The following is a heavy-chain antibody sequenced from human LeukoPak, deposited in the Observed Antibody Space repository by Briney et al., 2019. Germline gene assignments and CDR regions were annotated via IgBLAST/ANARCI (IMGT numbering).Heavy chain of an antibody. CDR3: ATGTTSGSYYFAY. Sequence: GGSLRLSCAASGFTFSSYSMNWVRQAPGKGLEWVSSITSGSSYIYYTDSVKGRFTISRDKAKNSLYLQMNSLRAEDTAVYYCATGTTSGSYYFAYWGQGTLVTVSS. D-gene: IGHD1-1*01. V-gene: IGHV3-21*01. J-gene: IGHJ4*02. CDR2: ITSGSSYI. CDR1: GFTFSSYS.